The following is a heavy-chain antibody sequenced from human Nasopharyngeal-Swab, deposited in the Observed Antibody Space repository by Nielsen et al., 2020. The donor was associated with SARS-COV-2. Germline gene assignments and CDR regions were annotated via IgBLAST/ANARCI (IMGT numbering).Heavy chain of an antibody. D-gene: IGHD6-13*01. CDR1: GGSISSGDYY. Sequence: TLSLTCTVSGGSISSGDYYWSWVRQPPGKGLEWIGYIYYSGSTYYNPSLKSRVTISVDTSKNQFSLKLSSVTAADTAVYYCARVFEAAAGLDYWGQGTLVTVSS. CDR3: ARVFEAAAGLDY. J-gene: IGHJ4*02. V-gene: IGHV4-30-4*01. CDR2: IYYSGST.